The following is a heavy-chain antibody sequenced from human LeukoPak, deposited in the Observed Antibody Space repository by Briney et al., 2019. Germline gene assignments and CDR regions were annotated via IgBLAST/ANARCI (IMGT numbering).Heavy chain of an antibody. D-gene: IGHD3-22*01. CDR3: ARGPPTRVVVITTGDFDY. V-gene: IGHV1-2*02. Sequence: ASVTVSCKASGYTFTGYYINWVRQAPGQGLEWMGWINPNSGVTKFAQKFQGRVTVTRDTSISTAYMEKRRLRPDGRAVYFCARGPPTRVVVITTGDFDYWGQGTLVTVSS. CDR2: INPNSGVT. CDR1: GYTFTGYY. J-gene: IGHJ4*02.